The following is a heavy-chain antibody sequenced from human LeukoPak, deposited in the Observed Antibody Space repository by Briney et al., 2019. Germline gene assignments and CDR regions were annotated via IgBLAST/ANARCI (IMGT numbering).Heavy chain of an antibody. D-gene: IGHD2-2*01. J-gene: IGHJ4*02. CDR1: GGSISSYY. V-gene: IGHV4-59*08. CDR3: ARRHARVRTSFDY. CDR2: IYYTGST. Sequence: SETLSLTCTVSGGSISSYYWSWIRQPPGKGLEWIGNIYYTGSTNYSPSLKSRVTISVDTSKNQFSLKLSSVTAADTAVYYCARRHARVRTSFDYWGQGTLVTVSS.